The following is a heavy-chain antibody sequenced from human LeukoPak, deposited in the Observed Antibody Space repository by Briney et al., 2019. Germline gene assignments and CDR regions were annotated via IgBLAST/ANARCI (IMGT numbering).Heavy chain of an antibody. J-gene: IGHJ3*02. CDR3: ARELREHGVFDI. CDR2: INEYSDHT. V-gene: IGHV3-23*01. CDR1: GSTFSRYF. Sequence: GGSLRLSCVVSGSTFSRYFLSWVRQAPGKGLEWVSSINEYSDHTYYTDSVKGRFTIFRDNSKNTLYLQMNSLRAEDTAVYYCARELREHGVFDIWGQGTMVTVSS. D-gene: IGHD1-26*01.